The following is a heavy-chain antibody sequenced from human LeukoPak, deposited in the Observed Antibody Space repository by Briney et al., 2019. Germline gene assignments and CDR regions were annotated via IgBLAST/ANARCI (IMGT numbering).Heavy chain of an antibody. D-gene: IGHD2-21*02. J-gene: IGHJ4*02. Sequence: GGSLRLSCAASGFTFSSYAMSWVRQAPGKGLEWVSAISGSGGSTYYADSVKGRFTISRDNSKNTLYLQMNSLRAEDTAVYYCAKSLIVVVTASHIDYWGQGTLVTVSS. V-gene: IGHV3-23*01. CDR2: ISGSGGST. CDR3: AKSLIVVVTASHIDY. CDR1: GFTFSSYA.